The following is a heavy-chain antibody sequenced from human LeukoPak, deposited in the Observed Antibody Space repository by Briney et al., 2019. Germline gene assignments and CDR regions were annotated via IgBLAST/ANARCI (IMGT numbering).Heavy chain of an antibody. J-gene: IGHJ6*03. CDR3: ARGGSGWLSYYYYMDV. CDR1: GGSISSYY. D-gene: IGHD6-19*01. Sequence: PSETLSLTCTVSGGSISSYYWSWIRQPPGKGLEWIGYIYYSGSTIYNPSLKSRVTISVDTSKNQFSLKLSSVTAADTAVYYCARGGSGWLSYYYYMDVWGKGTTVTVSS. V-gene: IGHV4-59*01. CDR2: IYYSGST.